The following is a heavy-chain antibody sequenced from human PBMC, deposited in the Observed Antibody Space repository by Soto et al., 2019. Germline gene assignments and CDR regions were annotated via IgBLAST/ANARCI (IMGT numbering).Heavy chain of an antibody. J-gene: IGHJ4*02. Sequence: QLQLQESGPGLVKPSETLSLTCTVSGGSISSSSYYWGWIRQPPGKGLEWIGSIYYSGSTYYNPSLKRRVPISVDTSKNQFSLKLSSVTAADTAVYYCASLSGYSYGQFDYWGQGTLVTVSS. CDR1: GGSISSSSYY. V-gene: IGHV4-39*01. CDR3: ASLSGYSYGQFDY. D-gene: IGHD5-18*01. CDR2: IYYSGST.